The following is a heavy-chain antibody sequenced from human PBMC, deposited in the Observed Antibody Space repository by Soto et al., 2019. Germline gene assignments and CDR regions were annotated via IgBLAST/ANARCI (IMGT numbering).Heavy chain of an antibody. Sequence: GGSLRLSCAASGFTFSSYSMNWVRQAPGKGLEWVSSISSSSSYIYYADSVKGRFTISRDNAKNSLYLQMNSLRAEDTAVYYCARDLSFYDYGDYDTGMDVWGQGTTFTVSS. CDR2: ISSSSSYI. CDR3: ARDLSFYDYGDYDTGMDV. CDR1: GFTFSSYS. D-gene: IGHD4-17*01. J-gene: IGHJ6*02. V-gene: IGHV3-21*01.